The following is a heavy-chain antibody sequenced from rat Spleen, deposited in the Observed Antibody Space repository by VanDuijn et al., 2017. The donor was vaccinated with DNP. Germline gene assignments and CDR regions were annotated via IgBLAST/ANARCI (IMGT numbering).Heavy chain of an antibody. CDR2: INANSSTI. D-gene: IGHD1-11*01. CDR3: AQGPNYGGWSDYFDY. Sequence: EVRLVESGGGLVQPGRSLKLSCAASGFNFNDYWMGWVRQAPGKGLEWIGEINANSSTINYTPSLKDKFTISRDNAQNTLYLQMSKLGSEDTAIYYCAQGPNYGGWSDYFDYWGQGVMVTVSS. CDR1: GFNFNDYW. J-gene: IGHJ2*01. V-gene: IGHV4-2*01.